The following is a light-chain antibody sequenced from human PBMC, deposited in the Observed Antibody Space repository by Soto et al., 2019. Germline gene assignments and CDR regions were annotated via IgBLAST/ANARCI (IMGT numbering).Light chain of an antibody. CDR1: QSVDSNF. CDR3: QQYGCSVWT. Sequence: MGLSLSPATLSMSPGESATLSCKTTQSVDSNFLAWYQQRPGQAPRVLIYGASIRAPGIPDRFSGSGFGTDFSLTITRLEPEDFAVYYCQQYGCSVWTFCLGTNVDIK. CDR2: GAS. V-gene: IGKV3-20*01. J-gene: IGKJ1*01.